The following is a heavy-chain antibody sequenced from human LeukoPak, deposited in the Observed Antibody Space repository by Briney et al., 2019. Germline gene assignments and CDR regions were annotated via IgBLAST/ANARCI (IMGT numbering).Heavy chain of an antibody. CDR1: GGSISSYY. Sequence: PSETLSLTCTVSGGSISSYYWSWIRQPPGKGLEWIGYIYYSGSTNYNPSLKSQVTISVDTSKNQFSLKLSSVTAADTAVYYCARHAMGGASPNPDIPRPYTSLDYFDYWGQGTLVTVSS. CDR2: IYYSGST. D-gene: IGHD1-26*01. V-gene: IGHV4-59*08. CDR3: ARHAMGGASPNPDIPRPYTSLDYFDY. J-gene: IGHJ4*02.